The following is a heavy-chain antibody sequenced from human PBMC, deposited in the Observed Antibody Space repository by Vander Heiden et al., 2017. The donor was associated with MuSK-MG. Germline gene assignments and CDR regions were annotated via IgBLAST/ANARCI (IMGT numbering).Heavy chain of an antibody. CDR3: ARTVFWSGYYHSAFDY. CDR1: GFSLDSFE. J-gene: IGHJ4*02. CDR2: ISSSGSII. D-gene: IGHD3-3*01. Sequence: EVHLVESGGGLVQPGGSLRLSCAASGFSLDSFEMTWVRQAPGKGLEWISYISSSGSIIYYADSVEGRFSISRDNAKNSLYLQMNNLRVEDTAVYYCARTVFWSGYYHSAFDYWGQGSLVTVSS. V-gene: IGHV3-48*03.